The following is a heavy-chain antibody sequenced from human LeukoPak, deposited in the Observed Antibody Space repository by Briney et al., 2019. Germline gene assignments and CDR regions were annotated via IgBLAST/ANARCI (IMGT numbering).Heavy chain of an antibody. CDR2: IIHSGST. V-gene: IGHV4-34*12. CDR3: ARWSSALDGYYYGDYYYFMDV. J-gene: IGHJ6*03. D-gene: IGHD3-22*01. Sequence: SETLSLTCAVYGGSFSGYYWSWIRQPPGKGLEWIGEIIHSGSTNYNPSLKSRVTISVDTSKNQFSLKLSSVTAADTAVYFCARWSSALDGYYYGDYYYFMDVWGKGTTVTISS. CDR1: GGSFSGYY.